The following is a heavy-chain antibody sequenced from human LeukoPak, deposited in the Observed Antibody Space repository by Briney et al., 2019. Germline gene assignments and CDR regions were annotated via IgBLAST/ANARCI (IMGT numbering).Heavy chain of an antibody. J-gene: IGHJ3*01. Sequence: GGSLRLSCAASGFTFTTYSMNWVRRAPGVGLEWVSSISSSTTYTYYADSMKGRFTVSRDNAKNSLYLQMHSLRGEDTAVYYCVRSGDYGDYGGSTDAFDLWGQGTMVTVSS. V-gene: IGHV3-21*01. CDR3: VRSGDYGDYGGSTDAFDL. CDR2: ISSSTTYT. D-gene: IGHD4-17*01. CDR1: GFTFTTYS.